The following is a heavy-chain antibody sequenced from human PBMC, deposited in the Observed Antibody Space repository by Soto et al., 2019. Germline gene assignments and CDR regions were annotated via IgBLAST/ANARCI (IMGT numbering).Heavy chain of an antibody. CDR3: ARDVDADFRTDFDY. Sequence: GGSLRLSCAASGFTFSSYGISWIRLSPGKGLEWVSVISGGGDTTYYTPSVKGRFTISRDNAENSVYLEMDSLRAEDTALYYCARDVDADFRTDFDYWGRGTLVTVSS. CDR2: ISGGGDTT. J-gene: IGHJ4*02. V-gene: IGHV3-23*01. D-gene: IGHD4-17*01. CDR1: GFTFSSYG.